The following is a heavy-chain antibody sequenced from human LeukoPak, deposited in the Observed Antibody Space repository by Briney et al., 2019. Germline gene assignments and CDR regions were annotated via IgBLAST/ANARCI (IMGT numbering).Heavy chain of an antibody. Sequence: SETLSLTCAVYGGSFSGYYWTWIRQPPGEGLEWIGEMNHSGSANYNPSLQSRVTISVDTSKNHLSLSLNSVTTADTAVYYCAASLWFGIYPDYWGQGSLVTVSS. CDR3: AASLWFGIYPDY. D-gene: IGHD3-10*01. J-gene: IGHJ4*02. CDR2: MNHSGSA. CDR1: GGSFSGYY. V-gene: IGHV4-34*01.